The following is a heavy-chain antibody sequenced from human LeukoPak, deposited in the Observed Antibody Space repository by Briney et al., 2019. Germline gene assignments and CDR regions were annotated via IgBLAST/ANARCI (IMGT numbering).Heavy chain of an antibody. CDR1: GFTFSSYA. CDR2: ISYDGSNK. Sequence: GRSLRLSCAASGFTFSSYAMHWVRQAPGKGLEWVAVISYDGSNKYYADSVKGRFTISRDNSKNTLYLQMNSLRAEDTAVYYCARDGDDYGDYVLDYWGQGTLVTVSS. J-gene: IGHJ4*02. V-gene: IGHV3-30-3*01. D-gene: IGHD4-17*01. CDR3: ARDGDDYGDYVLDY.